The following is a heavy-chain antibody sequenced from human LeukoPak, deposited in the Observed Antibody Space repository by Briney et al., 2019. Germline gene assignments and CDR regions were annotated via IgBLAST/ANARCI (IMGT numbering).Heavy chain of an antibody. Sequence: PSETLSLTCTVSGGSISSSSYYWGWIRQPPGKGLEWIGSIYYSGSTYYNPSLKSRVTISVDTSKNQFSLKLSSVTAADTAAYYCARRRYDYIWGSYSGSIDYWGQGTLVTVSS. V-gene: IGHV4-39*01. J-gene: IGHJ4*02. CDR3: ARRRYDYIWGSYSGSIDY. D-gene: IGHD3-16*01. CDR2: IYYSGST. CDR1: GGSISSSSYY.